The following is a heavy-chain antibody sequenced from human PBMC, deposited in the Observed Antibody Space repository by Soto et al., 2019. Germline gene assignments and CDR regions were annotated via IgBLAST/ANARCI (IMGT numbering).Heavy chain of an antibody. J-gene: IGHJ6*02. Sequence: GGSLRLSCAASGFTFSSYWMSWVRQAPGKGLEWVANIKQDGSEKYYVDSVKGRFTISRDNAKNSLYLQMNSLRAEDTAVYYCARALPTSPYYYYYYGMDVWGQGTTVTVSS. V-gene: IGHV3-7*01. CDR1: GFTFSSYW. CDR2: IKQDGSEK. D-gene: IGHD2-21*01. CDR3: ARALPTSPYYYYYYGMDV.